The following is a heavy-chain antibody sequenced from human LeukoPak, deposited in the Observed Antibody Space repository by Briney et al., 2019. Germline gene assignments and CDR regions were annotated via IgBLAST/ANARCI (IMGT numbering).Heavy chain of an antibody. V-gene: IGHV3-23*01. CDR1: GFTFSSYV. CDR3: AKDTRLRFYDS. D-gene: IGHD5-12*01. Sequence: PRGSLRLSCAASGFTFSSYVMSWVRQAPGMGLEWVSSLSGSGDSTYYADSVKGRFTISRDNSKNTLFLQMNSLRAEDTAIYYCAKDTRLRFYDSWGQGTLVTVSS. J-gene: IGHJ4*02. CDR2: LSGSGDST.